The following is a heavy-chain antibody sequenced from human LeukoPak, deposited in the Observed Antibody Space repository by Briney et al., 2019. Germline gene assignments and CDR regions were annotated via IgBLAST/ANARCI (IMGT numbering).Heavy chain of an antibody. D-gene: IGHD6-19*01. CDR1: GYTFTSYY. Sequence: GASVKVSCKASGYTFTSYYMHWVRQAPGQGLEWMGIINPSGGITSYAQKFQGRVTMTRDTSTSTVYMELSSLRSQDTGVYYCASSLGPHSGWYDYWGQGTLVTVSS. V-gene: IGHV1-46*01. CDR2: INPSGGIT. CDR3: ASSLGPHSGWYDY. J-gene: IGHJ4*02.